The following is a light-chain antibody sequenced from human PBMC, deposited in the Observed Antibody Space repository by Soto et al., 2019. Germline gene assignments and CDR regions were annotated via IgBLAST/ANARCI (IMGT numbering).Light chain of an antibody. V-gene: IGLV2-11*01. CDR1: SSDVGAYNH. CDR2: EVT. Sequence: QSVLTQPRSVSGSPGQSVTISCTGSSSDVGAYNHVSWYQQHPGKAPKLLVYEVTKRPSGVPDRFSGSKSDNKASLTISGLQGDDEAEYYCCSYEGRYIYVLFGGGTKLTVL. J-gene: IGLJ2*01. CDR3: CSYEGRYIYVL.